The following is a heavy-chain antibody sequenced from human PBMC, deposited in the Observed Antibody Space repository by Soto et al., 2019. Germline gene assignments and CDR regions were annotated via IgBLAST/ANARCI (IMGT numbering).Heavy chain of an antibody. CDR1: GFTFSSYA. Sequence: PGGSLRLSCAASGFTFSSYAMSWVRQAPGKGLEWVSAISGSGGSTYYADSVKGRFSISRDNSKNTLYLQMNSLRAEDTAVYYCAKSGELRLFYYYMDVWGKGTTVTV. CDR3: AKSGELRLFYYYMDV. CDR2: ISGSGGST. V-gene: IGHV3-23*01. J-gene: IGHJ6*03. D-gene: IGHD1-7*01.